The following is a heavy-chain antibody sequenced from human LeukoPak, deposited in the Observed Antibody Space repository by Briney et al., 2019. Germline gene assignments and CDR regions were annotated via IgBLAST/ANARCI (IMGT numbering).Heavy chain of an antibody. Sequence: PSETLSLTCTVSGGSISSYYWSWIRQPPGKGLEWIGYISPSGTTNYNPSLKSRVAISVDTSNFQFSLRLNSVTAADTAVYYCARGSLIGIAVAVPDSWGQGILVSVSS. D-gene: IGHD6-19*01. CDR3: ARGSLIGIAVAVPDS. CDR2: ISPSGTT. V-gene: IGHV4-4*08. CDR1: GGSISSYY. J-gene: IGHJ5*01.